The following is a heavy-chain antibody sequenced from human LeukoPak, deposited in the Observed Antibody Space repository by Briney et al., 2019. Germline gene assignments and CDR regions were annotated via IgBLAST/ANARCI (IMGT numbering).Heavy chain of an antibody. D-gene: IGHD4-23*01. Sequence: GGSLRLSCAASGFTFSDYYMSWIRQAPGKGLEWVSHISSSSSYTNYADSVKGRFTISRDNAKNSLYLQMNSLRAEDKAVYYCARGVGARTPDAFDIWGQGTMVTVSS. CDR1: GFTFSDYY. V-gene: IGHV3-11*06. J-gene: IGHJ3*02. CDR2: ISSSSSYT. CDR3: ARGVGARTPDAFDI.